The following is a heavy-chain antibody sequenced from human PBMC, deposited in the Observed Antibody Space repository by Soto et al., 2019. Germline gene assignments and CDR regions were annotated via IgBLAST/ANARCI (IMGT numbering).Heavy chain of an antibody. CDR1: GFTFSTYA. Sequence: GGSLRLSCAASGFTFSTYAMIWVRQAPGKGLEWVSAISGSGDSTYYADSVKSRFTISRDNSKNTLYLQMRSLRAEDTAIYYCAKDSFINLRGYDSYWGQGTLVTVSS. D-gene: IGHD5-12*01. J-gene: IGHJ4*02. V-gene: IGHV3-23*01. CDR3: AKDSFINLRGYDSY. CDR2: ISGSGDST.